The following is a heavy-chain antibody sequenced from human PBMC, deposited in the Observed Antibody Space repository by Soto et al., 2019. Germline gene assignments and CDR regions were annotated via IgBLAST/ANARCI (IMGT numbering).Heavy chain of an antibody. CDR1: GGSISSSNW. D-gene: IGHD6-19*01. J-gene: IGHJ2*01. CDR3: ARGGGQWLTWYFDL. CDR2: IYHSGST. Sequence: PSETLSLTCAVSGGSISSSNWWSWVRQPPGKGLEWIGEIYHSGSTNYNPSLKSRVTISVDKSKNQFSLKLSSVTAADTAVYYCARGGGQWLTWYFDLWGRGTLVTVSS. V-gene: IGHV4-4*02.